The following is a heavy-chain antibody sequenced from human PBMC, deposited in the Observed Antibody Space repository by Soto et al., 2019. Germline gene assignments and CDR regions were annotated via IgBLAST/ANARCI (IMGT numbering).Heavy chain of an antibody. CDR1: GGSISSSSYY. V-gene: IGHV4-39*01. Sequence: SETLSLTCSVSGGSISSSSYYLGWIRQPPGKGLEWIGSIYYSGSTYYNPSLKSRVTISVDTSKNQFSLKLSSVTAADTAVYYCARQDYYYMDVWGKGTTVTVSS. J-gene: IGHJ6*03. CDR3: ARQDYYYMDV. CDR2: IYYSGST.